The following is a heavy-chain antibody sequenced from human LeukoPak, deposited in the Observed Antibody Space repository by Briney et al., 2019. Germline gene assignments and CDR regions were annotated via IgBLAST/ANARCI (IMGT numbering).Heavy chain of an antibody. V-gene: IGHV1-18*01. CDR1: GYTFSSYG. CDR2: ISAYNGNT. D-gene: IGHD3-22*01. CDR3: ARESSANGYYYPLGYYYYMDV. Sequence: ASVKVSCKASGYTFSSYGISWVRQAPGQGLEWMGWISAYNGNTNYAQKLQGRVTMTTDTSTSTAYMELRSLRSDDTAVYYCARESSANGYYYPLGYYYYMDVWGKGTTVTVSS. J-gene: IGHJ6*03.